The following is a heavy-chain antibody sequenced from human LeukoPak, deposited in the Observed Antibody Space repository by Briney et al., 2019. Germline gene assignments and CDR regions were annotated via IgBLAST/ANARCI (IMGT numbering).Heavy chain of an antibody. J-gene: IGHJ4*02. Sequence: ASVKVSCEASGYTFTGYYMYWVRQAPGQGLEWMGWISAYNGNTNYAQKLQGRVTMTTDTSTSTAYMELRSLRSDDTAVYYCARASGSYPNPVDYWGQGTLVTVSS. CDR1: GYTFTGYY. V-gene: IGHV1-18*04. CDR2: ISAYNGNT. CDR3: ARASGSYPNPVDY. D-gene: IGHD1-26*01.